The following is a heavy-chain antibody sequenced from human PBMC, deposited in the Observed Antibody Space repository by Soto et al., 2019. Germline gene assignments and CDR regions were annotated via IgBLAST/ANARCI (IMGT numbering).Heavy chain of an antibody. CDR2: ISYDGSNK. Sequence: QVQLVESGGGVVQHGRSLRLSCAASGFTFSSYGMHWVRQAPGKGLEWVAVISYDGSNKYYADSVKGRFTISRDNSKNTLSLQMNSVIAEDTAVYYCAKVGYSYGYAGDYWVQGTLVTVSS. V-gene: IGHV3-30*18. D-gene: IGHD5-18*01. CDR1: GFTFSSYG. CDR3: AKVGYSYGYAGDY. J-gene: IGHJ4*02.